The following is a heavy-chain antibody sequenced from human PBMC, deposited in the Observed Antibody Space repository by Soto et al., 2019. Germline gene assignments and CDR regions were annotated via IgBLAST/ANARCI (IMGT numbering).Heavy chain of an antibody. J-gene: IGHJ4*02. CDR1: GFTFSSYA. CDR3: AKVARVATRGGGYYFDY. Sequence: EVQLLESGGGLVQPGGSLRLSCAASGFTFSSYAMSWVRQAPGKGLEWVSAISGSGGSTYYADSVKGRFTISRDNSKXTXYLQMNSLRAEDTAVYYCAKVARVATRGGGYYFDYWGQGTLVTVSS. CDR2: ISGSGGST. D-gene: IGHD5-12*01. V-gene: IGHV3-23*01.